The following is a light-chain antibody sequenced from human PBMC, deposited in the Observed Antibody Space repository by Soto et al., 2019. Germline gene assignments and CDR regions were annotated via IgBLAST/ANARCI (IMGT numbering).Light chain of an antibody. V-gene: IGKV3D-15*01. CDR1: RSVSSY. J-gene: IGKJ4*01. CDR3: KLYNNLLIP. CDR2: GAS. Sequence: LTQSPATLSLSPGERATLSCRASRSVSSYLAWYQQKPGQAPRLLIYGASNRATGIPARFSGSGSGTDFTLTISSLQSEDLGVYSCKLYNNLLIPFGGGTMV.